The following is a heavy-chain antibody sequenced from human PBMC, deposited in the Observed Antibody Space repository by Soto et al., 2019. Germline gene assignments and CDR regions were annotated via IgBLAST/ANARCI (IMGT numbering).Heavy chain of an antibody. CDR1: GGSISSYY. CDR3: AREHRGYGDDGMDV. J-gene: IGHJ6*02. Sequence: PSETLSLTCTVSGGSISSYYWSWIRQPPGKGLEWIGYIYYSGSTNYNPSLKSRVTISVDTSKNQFSLKLSSVTAADTAVYYCAREHRGYGDDGMDVWGQGTTVTSP. D-gene: IGHD4-17*01. V-gene: IGHV4-59*01. CDR2: IYYSGST.